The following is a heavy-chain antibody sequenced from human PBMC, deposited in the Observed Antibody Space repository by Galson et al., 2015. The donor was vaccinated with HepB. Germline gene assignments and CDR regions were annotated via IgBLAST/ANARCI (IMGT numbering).Heavy chain of an antibody. J-gene: IGHJ3*02. CDR2: FDPEDGET. V-gene: IGHV1-24*01. D-gene: IGHD1-7*01. CDR1: GYTFTSYY. CDR3: ATDFAMDITGTTEAFDI. Sequence: GYTFTSYYMHWVRQAPGKGLEWMGGFDPEDGETIYAQKFQGRVTMTEDTSTDTAYMELSSLRSEDTAVYYCATDFAMDITGTTEAFDIWGQGTMVTVSS.